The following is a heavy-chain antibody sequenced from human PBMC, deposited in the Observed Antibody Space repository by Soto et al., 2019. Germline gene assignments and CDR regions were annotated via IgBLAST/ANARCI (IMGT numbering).Heavy chain of an antibody. CDR2: ISANDVGT. V-gene: IGHV3-23*01. Sequence: LRLSCEASGFTLRNYAMTWVRHAPGKGLEWVSLISANDVGTYYAESVKTRFTISTDQSRNTVYLQMDSLRADDTAIYHCAKAKNDYNWDNRPPFDYWGQGTLVTVSS. CDR3: AKAKNDYNWDNRPPFDY. CDR1: GFTLRNYA. D-gene: IGHD1-20*01. J-gene: IGHJ4*02.